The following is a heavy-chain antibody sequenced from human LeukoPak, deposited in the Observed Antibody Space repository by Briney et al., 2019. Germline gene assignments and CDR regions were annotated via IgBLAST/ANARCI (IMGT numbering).Heavy chain of an antibody. CDR3: AGLRYCSGGSCPRHY. Sequence: GGSLRLSCAASGFTFSSYWMHWVRQAPGKGLVWVSRINSDGSSTSYADSVKGRFTISRDNAKNTLYLQMNGLRAEDTAVYYCAGLRYCSGGSCPRHYWGQGTLVTVSS. V-gene: IGHV3-74*01. CDR1: GFTFSSYW. CDR2: INSDGSST. D-gene: IGHD2-15*01. J-gene: IGHJ4*02.